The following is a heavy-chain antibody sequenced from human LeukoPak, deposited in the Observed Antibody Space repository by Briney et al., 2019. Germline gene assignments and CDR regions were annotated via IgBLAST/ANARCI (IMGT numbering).Heavy chain of an antibody. Sequence: ASVKVSCKAYGYTFTSYGVSWVRQVPGQDLEWMGWIGNYNGHRNYAQSFQGRVTMTTDTSTSTTYMEVMSLKSDDTAVYYCARDRGITPPDTFDYWGQGTLVTVAS. J-gene: IGHJ4*02. CDR1: GYTFTSYG. D-gene: IGHD6-13*01. CDR2: IGNYNGHR. CDR3: ARDRGITPPDTFDY. V-gene: IGHV1-18*01.